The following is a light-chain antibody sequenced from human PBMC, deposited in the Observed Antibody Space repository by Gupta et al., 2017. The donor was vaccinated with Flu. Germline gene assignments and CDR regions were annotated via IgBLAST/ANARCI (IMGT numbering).Light chain of an antibody. CDR1: QNISIW. J-gene: IGKJ4*01. Sequence: DIQMTQSLSTLSVSVGDRVTVTCRASQNISIWLAWFQQKPGKAPKLLIYKVSNLQKGVPSRFSGGGSGTEFTLTISSLQPDDFATYYCQQYKQYPLTFGGGTTVESK. CDR2: KVS. V-gene: IGKV1-5*03. CDR3: QQYKQYPLT.